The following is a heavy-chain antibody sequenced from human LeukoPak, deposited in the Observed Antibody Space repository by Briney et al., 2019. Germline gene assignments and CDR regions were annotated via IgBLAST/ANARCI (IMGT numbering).Heavy chain of an antibody. CDR3: ANNFDY. CDR1: GFTFSNYG. V-gene: IGHV3-33*03. J-gene: IGHJ4*02. Sequence: PGRSLKLACATSGFTFSNYGMHSVRQAPGKRLEWVAVIWHDGSNKYYEDSVKGLFTVYRDNSKNTLYLQMNSLRAEDTAVYYCANNFDYWGQGTLVDVAS. CDR2: IWHDGSNK.